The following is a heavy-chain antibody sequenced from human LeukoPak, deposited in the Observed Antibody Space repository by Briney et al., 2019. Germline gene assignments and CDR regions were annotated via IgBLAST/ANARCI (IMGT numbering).Heavy chain of an antibody. D-gene: IGHD6-25*01. V-gene: IGHV3-74*01. CDR3: AADVTGSEDR. J-gene: IGHJ5*02. Sequence: GGSLRLSCVVSGFPFGNFWMHWVRQVPGKGLVWVARMDTDGRTTDYADSVKGRFTISRDNARNTLYLQMRSLRADDTALYYCAADVTGSEDRWGQGTLVTVSS. CDR1: GFPFGNFW. CDR2: MDTDGRTT.